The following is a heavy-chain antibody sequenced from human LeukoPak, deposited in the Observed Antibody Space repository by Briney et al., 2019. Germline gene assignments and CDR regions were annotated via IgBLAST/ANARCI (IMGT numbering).Heavy chain of an antibody. CDR1: GYTFTIYA. J-gene: IGHJ6*03. CDR3: ARDGNGDFQTYMDV. Sequence: ASVKVSCKASGYTFTIYARHWVRQAPGQRLEWMGWINAGNGNTKYSQEFQGRVTITRDTSASTAYMELSSLRSEDMAVYYCARDGNGDFQTYMDVWGKGTTVTVSS. V-gene: IGHV1-3*03. CDR2: INAGNGNT. D-gene: IGHD4-17*01.